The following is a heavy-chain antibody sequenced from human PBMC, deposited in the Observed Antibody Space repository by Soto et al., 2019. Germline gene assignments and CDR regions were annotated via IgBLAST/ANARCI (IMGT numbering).Heavy chain of an antibody. V-gene: IGHV4-39*01. CDR2: IYYSGCT. J-gene: IGHJ6*02. D-gene: IGHD6-13*01. Sequence: ETLSLPCPVSGGSISSSRYYWVGIRQPPGKGLDWIGSIYYSGCTYDNPSLKSRVTISVDTSKNQFSLKLSSVTAADTAVYYCATLVDSSSWYYYYYYGMDVWGQGTTVT. CDR1: GGSISSSRYY. CDR3: ATLVDSSSWYYYYYYGMDV.